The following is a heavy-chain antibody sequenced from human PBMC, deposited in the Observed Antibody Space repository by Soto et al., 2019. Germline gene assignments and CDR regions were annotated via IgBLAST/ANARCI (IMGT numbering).Heavy chain of an antibody. D-gene: IGHD3-10*01. V-gene: IGHV3-23*01. CDR2: ISGTGATT. Sequence: PGGSLRLSCAASGFTFSNYAMSWVRQTPGKGLEWVSSISGTGATTYYADSVKGRFTISRDNSKNTLYLQMDTLRADDTALYFCAKDMAFWGQGTLVTVSS. CDR3: AKDMAF. CDR1: GFTFSNYA. J-gene: IGHJ4*02.